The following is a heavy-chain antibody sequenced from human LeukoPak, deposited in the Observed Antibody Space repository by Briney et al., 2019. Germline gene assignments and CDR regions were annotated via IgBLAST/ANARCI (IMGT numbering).Heavy chain of an antibody. CDR3: ANLPL. CDR1: GFIFNNYV. CDR2: ISYDGSNK. V-gene: IGHV3-30*18. Sequence: GGSLRLSCAASGFIFNNYVMHWVRQAPGKGLEWVAVISYDGSNKYYADSVKGRFTISRDNSKNTLYLQMNSLRPEDAAVYYCANLPLWGQGTLVTVSS. J-gene: IGHJ4*02.